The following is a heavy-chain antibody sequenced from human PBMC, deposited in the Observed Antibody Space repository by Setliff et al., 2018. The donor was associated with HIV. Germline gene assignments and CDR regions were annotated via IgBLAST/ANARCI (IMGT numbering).Heavy chain of an antibody. CDR2: IHHSGSA. CDR1: GGSFSGYY. V-gene: IGHV4-34*01. J-gene: IGHJ3*02. D-gene: IGHD3-16*01. CDR3: ASPRSLLVWYDAFDI. Sequence: SETLSLTCAVYGGSFSGYYWGWIRQPPGKGPEWIGSIHHSGSAHFNPSLKSRVAMSVDTSENQSSLPLRSVTAADTAVYYCASPRSLLVWYDAFDIWGQGTMVTVSS.